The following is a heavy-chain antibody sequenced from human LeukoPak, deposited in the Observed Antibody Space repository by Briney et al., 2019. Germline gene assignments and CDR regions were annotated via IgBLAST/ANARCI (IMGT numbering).Heavy chain of an antibody. V-gene: IGHV1-69*01. CDR2: IIPIFGTA. CDR1: GGTFSSYA. Sequence: GSSVKVSCKASGGTFSSYAIRWVRQAPGQGLEWMGGIIPIFGTANYAQKFQGRVTITADESTSTAYMELSSLRSEDTAVYCCARVEGTPYYYGMDVWGKGTTVTVSS. J-gene: IGHJ6*04. CDR3: ARVEGTPYYYGMDV. D-gene: IGHD1-1*01.